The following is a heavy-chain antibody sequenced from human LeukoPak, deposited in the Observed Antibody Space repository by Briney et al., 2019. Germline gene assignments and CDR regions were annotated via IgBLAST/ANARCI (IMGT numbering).Heavy chain of an antibody. Sequence: PGGSLRLSCAASGFTFSSYAMSWVRQAPGKGLEWVSAISGSGGSTYYADSVKGRFTISRDNSKNTLYLQMNSLRAEDTAVYYCAEDSWIQLWSNFDYWGQGTLVTVSS. J-gene: IGHJ4*02. D-gene: IGHD5-18*01. V-gene: IGHV3-23*01. CDR2: ISGSGGST. CDR3: AEDSWIQLWSNFDY. CDR1: GFTFSSYA.